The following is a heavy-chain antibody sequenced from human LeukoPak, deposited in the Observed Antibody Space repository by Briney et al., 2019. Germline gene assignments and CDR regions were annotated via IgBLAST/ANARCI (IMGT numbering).Heavy chain of an antibody. CDR3: TRDRSRAEDD. D-gene: IGHD1-14*01. CDR2: IKQGGSDK. V-gene: IGHV3-7*01. Sequence: PGGSLRLSCAASGFTFRGHWMSWVRQAPGEGLEWVANIKQGGSDKYYVDSVKGRFTISRDNANNLLYLQMNSLRGEDTAVYYCTRDRSRAEDDWGQGTLVTVSS. CDR1: GFTFRGHW. J-gene: IGHJ4*02.